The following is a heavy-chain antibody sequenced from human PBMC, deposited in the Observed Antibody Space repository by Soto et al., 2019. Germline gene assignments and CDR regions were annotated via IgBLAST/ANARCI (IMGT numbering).Heavy chain of an antibody. D-gene: IGHD5-12*01. V-gene: IGHV3-74*01. CDR2: IKTDGSIT. Sequence: GRSLRLPYAASGFNFSNYWIHWVRQDPGKGLVWVSRIKTDGSITGYADSVKGRFTISRDNAKNTLYLEMNSLRAEDTAVYYCARVSLVATIYDFWGQGTLVTVSS. J-gene: IGHJ4*02. CDR1: GFNFSNYW. CDR3: ARVSLVATIYDF.